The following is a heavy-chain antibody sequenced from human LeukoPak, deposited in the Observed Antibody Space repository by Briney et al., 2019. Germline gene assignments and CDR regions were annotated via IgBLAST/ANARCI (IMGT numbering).Heavy chain of an antibody. J-gene: IGHJ3*02. CDR3: ARLLDNDSSGDPDTFDM. CDR1: GGSISRHF. CDR2: IHYSGRT. Sequence: SETLSLTCSVSGGSISRHFWSWIRQPPGKGLDWIAFIHYSGRTKYNPSLQSRVTISIDTSEKNFSLKLTSVTAADTAVYYCARLLDNDSSGDPDTFDMWGQGTVVSVSS. V-gene: IGHV4-59*11. D-gene: IGHD3-22*01.